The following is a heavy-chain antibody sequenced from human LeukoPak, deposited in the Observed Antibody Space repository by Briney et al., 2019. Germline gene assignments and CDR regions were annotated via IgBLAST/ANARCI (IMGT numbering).Heavy chain of an antibody. D-gene: IGHD4-17*01. J-gene: IGHJ1*01. CDR2: INPNSGGT. CDR3: ARDEAARDYGDSKYFQH. V-gene: IGHV1-2*02. CDR1: GYTFTGYY. Sequence: GASVKVSCKASGYTFTGYYMHWVRQAPGQGLEWMGWINPNSGGTNYAQKFQGRVTMTRDTSISTAYMELSRLRSDDTAVYYCARDEAARDYGDSKYFQHWGQGTLVTVSS.